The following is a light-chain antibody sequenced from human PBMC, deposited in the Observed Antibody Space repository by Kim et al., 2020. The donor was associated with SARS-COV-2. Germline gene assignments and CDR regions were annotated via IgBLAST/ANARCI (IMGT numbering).Light chain of an antibody. J-gene: IGKJ1*01. V-gene: IGKV1-5*01. CDR2: DAS. CDR3: QEYNSWT. CDR1: QSIRTW. Sequence: DIQMTQSPSTLSASVGDRVTITCRASQSIRTWLAWYQQKPGKAPKLLMYDASTLESKIPSRFSGRGSGTDFTLTISSLQPDDFATYYCQEYNSWTFGQGTKV.